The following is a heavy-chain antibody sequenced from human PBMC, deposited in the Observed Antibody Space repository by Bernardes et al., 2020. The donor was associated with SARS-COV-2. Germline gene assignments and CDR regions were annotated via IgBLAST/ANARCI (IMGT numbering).Heavy chain of an antibody. CDR1: GFTFRSYW. CDR2: INSDGSST. CDR3: AKDRRGYSGYDNINWFDP. J-gene: IGHJ5*02. V-gene: IGHV3-74*01. Sequence: GGSLRLSCAVSGFTFRSYWMYWVRQVPGKGLVWVSHINSDGSSTRYADSVKGRFTISRDNAENTLYLQMNSLRAEDTAVYYCAKDRRGYSGYDNINWFDPWGQGTLVTVSS. D-gene: IGHD5-12*01.